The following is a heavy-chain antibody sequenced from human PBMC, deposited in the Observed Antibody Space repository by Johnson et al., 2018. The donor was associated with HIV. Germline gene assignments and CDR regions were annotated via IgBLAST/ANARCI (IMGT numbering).Heavy chain of an antibody. CDR3: ARCYDSSAYYYVGAFDI. CDR1: GSTFSSYW. CDR2: IKQDVSAK. V-gene: IGHV3-7*01. J-gene: IGHJ3*02. Sequence: VQLVESGGGLVQPGGSLRLSCAASGSTFSSYWMSWVLQAPGRGLEWVANIKQDVSAKSSGDSVQGRFTHSRDNAKNSLYLQMNRLRAEDTAVYYCARCYDSSAYYYVGAFDIWGQGTMVTVSS. D-gene: IGHD3-22*01.